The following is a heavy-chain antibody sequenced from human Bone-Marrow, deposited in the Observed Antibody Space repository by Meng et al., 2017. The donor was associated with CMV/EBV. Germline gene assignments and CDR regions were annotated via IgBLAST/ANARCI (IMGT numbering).Heavy chain of an antibody. CDR2: ISSSSSYI. V-gene: IGHV3-21*01. Sequence: GGSLRLSCAASGFTFSSYSMNWVRQAPGKGLEWVSSISSSSSYIYYADSVKGRFTISRDNAKNSLYLQMNSLRAEDTAVYYCARAGQYSNYADHYWGQGTLVTVSS. CDR1: GFTFSSYS. CDR3: ARAGQYSNYADHY. D-gene: IGHD4-11*01. J-gene: IGHJ4*02.